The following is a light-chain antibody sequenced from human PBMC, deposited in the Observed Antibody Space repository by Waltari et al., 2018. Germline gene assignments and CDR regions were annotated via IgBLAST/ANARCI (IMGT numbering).Light chain of an antibody. CDR2: EVS. V-gene: IGLV2-14*01. CDR1: SSDIGNYNY. CDR3: SSYTNRATLRV. Sequence: QSALAQPASVSGSPGQSIAISCTGTSSDIGNYNYVSWYQQHPGKAPKLILYEVSERPAGVSRRFSGSKSGNKATLTISGLQADDEADYYCSSYTNRATLRVFGTGTKVTVL. J-gene: IGLJ1*01.